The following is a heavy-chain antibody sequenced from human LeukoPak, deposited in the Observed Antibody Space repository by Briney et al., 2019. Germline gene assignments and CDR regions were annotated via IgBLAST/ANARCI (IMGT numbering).Heavy chain of an antibody. D-gene: IGHD6-19*01. CDR1: GYTFTSYY. CDR3: ARDPRGSSGWYFSASYFDY. V-gene: IGHV1-46*01. Sequence: ASVKVSCKASGYTFTSYYMHWVRQAPGQGLEWMGIINPSGGSTSYAQKFQGRVTMTRDTSTSTAYMELSSLRSEDTAVYYCARDPRGSSGWYFSASYFDYWGQGTLVTVSS. CDR2: INPSGGST. J-gene: IGHJ4*02.